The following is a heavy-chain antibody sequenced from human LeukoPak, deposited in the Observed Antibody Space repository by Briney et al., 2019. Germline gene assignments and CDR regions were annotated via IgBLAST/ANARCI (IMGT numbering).Heavy chain of an antibody. D-gene: IGHD5-18*01. CDR3: ARGGRSGYRYFDY. J-gene: IGHJ4*02. V-gene: IGHV1-2*06. CDR1: EYTFTDYY. Sequence: ASVKVSCKASEYTFTDYYIHWIRQAPGQGLEWMGRISPNTGGTDHAQEFRDKITMTRDTSVSTAYIELSRLISDDTAVYYCARGGRSGYRYFDYWGQGTLVTVSS. CDR2: ISPNTGGT.